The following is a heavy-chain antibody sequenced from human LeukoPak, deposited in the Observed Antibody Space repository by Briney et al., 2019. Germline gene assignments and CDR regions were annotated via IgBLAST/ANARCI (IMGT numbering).Heavy chain of an antibody. CDR1: GFTFSSYW. V-gene: IGHV3-7*03. J-gene: IGHJ4*02. CDR2: IKQDGSEK. CDR3: AKRSHPRESYYFDY. Sequence: GGSLRLSCAASGFTFSSYWMSWVRQAPGKGLEWVANIKQDGSEKYYVDSVKGRFTISRDNAKNSLYLQMNSLRAEDTAVYYCAKRSHPRESYYFDYWGQGTLVTVSS.